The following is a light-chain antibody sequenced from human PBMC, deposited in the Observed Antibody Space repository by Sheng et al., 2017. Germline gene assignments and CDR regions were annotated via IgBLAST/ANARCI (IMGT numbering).Light chain of an antibody. J-gene: IGKJ1*01. V-gene: IGKV4-1*01. Sequence: DIVMTQSPDSLAVSLGERATINCKSSQNILFNSNNKNYLAWYQQKPGQPPKLLIYWASTRESGVPDRFSGSGSGTDFTLTISSLQAEDVAVYYCHQYCDTPWTFGQGTKVEIK. CDR2: WAS. CDR1: QNILFNSNNKNY. CDR3: HQYCDTPWT.